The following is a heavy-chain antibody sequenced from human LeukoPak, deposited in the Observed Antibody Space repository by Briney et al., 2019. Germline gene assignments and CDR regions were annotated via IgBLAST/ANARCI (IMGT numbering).Heavy chain of an antibody. D-gene: IGHD6-13*01. CDR2: ISPYNGNT. J-gene: IGHJ5*02. Sequence: GASVKVSCKASGYTFTSYGIIWVRQAPGQGLEWMGWISPYNGNTDFAQKLQGRVTMTTDTSTSTAYMELRSLRSDDTAVYYCARDFRIAAVGTVQSWFDPWGQGTLVTVSS. CDR3: ARDFRIAAVGTVQSWFDP. CDR1: GYTFTSYG. V-gene: IGHV1-18*01.